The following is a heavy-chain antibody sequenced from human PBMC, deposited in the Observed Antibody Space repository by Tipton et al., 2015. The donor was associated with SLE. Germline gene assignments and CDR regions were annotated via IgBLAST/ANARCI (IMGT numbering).Heavy chain of an antibody. J-gene: IGHJ3*02. CDR3: ARGTDAFDI. CDR2: IYYSGST. V-gene: IGHV4-31*11. Sequence: TLSLTCAVSGFSISSGGYSWSWIRQPPGKGLEWIGYIYYSGSTYYNPSLKSRVIISVDTSKIQFSLNLTSVTAVDTAVYYCARGTDAFDIWGQGTMVTVSS. CDR1: GFSISSGGYS.